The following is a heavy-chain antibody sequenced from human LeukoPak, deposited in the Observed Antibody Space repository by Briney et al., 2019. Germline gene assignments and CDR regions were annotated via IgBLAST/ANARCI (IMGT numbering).Heavy chain of an antibody. CDR1: GGSISSGSYY. Sequence: PSETLPLTCTVSGGSISSGSYYWSWIRQPAGKGLEWIGRIYTSGSTNYNPSLKSRVTISVDTSKNQFSLKLSSVTAADTAMYYCARNIGDGYNFMGYWGQGTLVTVSS. CDR2: IYTSGST. V-gene: IGHV4-61*02. CDR3: ARNIGDGYNFMGY. J-gene: IGHJ4*02. D-gene: IGHD5-24*01.